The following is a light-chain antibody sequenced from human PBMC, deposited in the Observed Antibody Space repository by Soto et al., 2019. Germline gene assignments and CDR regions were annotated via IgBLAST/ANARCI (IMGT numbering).Light chain of an antibody. CDR1: QSISSR. J-gene: IGKJ1*01. CDR3: QQYNTSPT. V-gene: IGKV1-5*01. CDR2: NAS. Sequence: DIQMTQSPATLSVSLGARVTISCRASQSISSRLAWYQQKPGKAPKLLIYNASTMESGIPARFSGSGSGTEFTLTISSLQSEDFALYFCQQYNTSPTFGQGTKVDIK.